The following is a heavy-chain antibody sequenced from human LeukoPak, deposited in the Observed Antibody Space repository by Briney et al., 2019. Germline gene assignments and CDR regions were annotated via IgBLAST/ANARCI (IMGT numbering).Heavy chain of an antibody. Sequence: GGSLRLSCAASGFTFDDYAMHWVRPAPGKGLEWVSGISWNSGSIGYADSVKGRFTISRDNAKNSLYLQMNSLRAEDTALYYCAKDISYDILTGYPDYWGQGTLVTVSS. CDR3: AKDISYDILTGYPDY. V-gene: IGHV3-9*01. CDR2: ISWNSGSI. CDR1: GFTFDDYA. D-gene: IGHD3-9*01. J-gene: IGHJ4*02.